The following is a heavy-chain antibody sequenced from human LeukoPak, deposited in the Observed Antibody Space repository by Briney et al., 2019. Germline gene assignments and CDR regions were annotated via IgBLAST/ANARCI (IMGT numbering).Heavy chain of an antibody. J-gene: IGHJ4*02. V-gene: IGHV3-33*06. CDR2: IWYDGSNK. CDR3: AKGEGVDSSSPNY. CDR1: GFTFSSYG. D-gene: IGHD6-13*01. Sequence: PGRSLRLSCAASGFTFSSYGIHWVRQAPGKGLEWVAVIWYDGSNKYYADSVKGRFTISRDNSKNTLYLQMNSLRAEDTAVYYCAKGEGVDSSSPNYWGQGTLVTVSS.